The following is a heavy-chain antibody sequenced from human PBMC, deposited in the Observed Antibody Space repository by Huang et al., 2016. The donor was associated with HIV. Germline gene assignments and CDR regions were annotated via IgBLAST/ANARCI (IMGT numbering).Heavy chain of an antibody. CDR2: IYYSGST. CDR3: ARQDTSGWYADPYYFDY. Sequence: QLQLQESGPGLVKPSETLSLTCTVSGGSISTSGYYWGWIRQPPGKGLEWIGSIYYSGSTSHNPSLNSRVTISVDTSKSQFSLKLSSVTAADTAVYYCARQDTSGWYADPYYFDYWGQGTLVTVSS. D-gene: IGHD6-19*01. CDR1: GGSISTSGYY. V-gene: IGHV4-39*01. J-gene: IGHJ4*02.